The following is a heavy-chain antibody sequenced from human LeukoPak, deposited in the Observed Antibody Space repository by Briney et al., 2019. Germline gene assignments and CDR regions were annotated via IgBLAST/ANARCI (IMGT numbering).Heavy chain of an antibody. V-gene: IGHV1-18*04. Sequence: ASVKVSCKASGYTFTGYYMHWVRQAPGQGLEWMGWISAYNGNTNYAQKLQGRVTMTTDTSTSTAYMELRSLRSDDTAVYYCARSPYDYVWGSYLYYWGQGTLVTVSS. CDR1: GYTFTGYY. CDR2: ISAYNGNT. J-gene: IGHJ4*02. D-gene: IGHD3-16*02. CDR3: ARSPYDYVWGSYLYY.